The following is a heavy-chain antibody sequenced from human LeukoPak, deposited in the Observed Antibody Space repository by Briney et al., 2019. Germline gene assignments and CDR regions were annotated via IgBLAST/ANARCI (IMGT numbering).Heavy chain of an antibody. J-gene: IGHJ3*02. V-gene: IGHV3-23*01. CDR3: AKVEYYYDSTHAFDI. D-gene: IGHD3-22*01. CDR2: IRDSGGVT. CDR1: GFIFSSDA. Sequence: GGSLRLSCAASGFIFSSDAVSWVRQAPGKGLQWVSDIRDSGGVTYYADSVKGRFTISRDNSKNTLYLQMNSLRAEDTAVYYCAKVEYYYDSTHAFDIWGQGTMVTVSS.